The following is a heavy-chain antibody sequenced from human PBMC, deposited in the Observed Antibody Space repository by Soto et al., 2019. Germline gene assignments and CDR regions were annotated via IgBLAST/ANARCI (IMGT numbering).Heavy chain of an antibody. CDR1: GGTFSCYA. D-gene: IGHD2-2*01. CDR2: IIPISGTA. J-gene: IGHJ6*02. V-gene: IGHV1-69*13. Sequence: ASVKVSCKASGGTFSCYAISWVRQAPGQGLEWMGGIIPISGTANYAQKFQGRVTITADESTSTAYMELSSLRSEDTAVYYCARSQGSSTSLEIYYYYYYGIDVWGQGITVTVS. CDR3: ARSQGSSTSLEIYYYYYYGIDV.